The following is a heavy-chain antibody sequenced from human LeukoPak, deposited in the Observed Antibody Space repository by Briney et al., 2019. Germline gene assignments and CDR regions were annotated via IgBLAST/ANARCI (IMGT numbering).Heavy chain of an antibody. CDR1: GFTFTSYS. Sequence: GGSLRLSCAASGFTFTSYSMNWVRQAPGKGLEWVSYISSSSSIIYYADSVKGRFTVSRDNAKNSLYLQMNSLRAEDTAVYYCARVYSGTNSPFDYWGQGTLVTVSS. CDR2: ISSSSSII. V-gene: IGHV3-48*01. CDR3: ARVYSGTNSPFDY. J-gene: IGHJ4*02. D-gene: IGHD1-26*01.